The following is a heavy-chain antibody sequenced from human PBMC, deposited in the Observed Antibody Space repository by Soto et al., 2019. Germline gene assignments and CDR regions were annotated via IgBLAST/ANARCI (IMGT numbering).Heavy chain of an antibody. J-gene: IGHJ6*02. V-gene: IGHV4-59*01. CDR3: AREMISTSRNYYYGMGV. D-gene: IGHD2-2*01. Sequence: PSETLCLTCSVSGDSIGGFYWSWIRQPPGKGLQWIGNVYYTGTTDYNPSLRSRVTISVDMSKNQFSLKLSSVTAADTAVYYCAREMISTSRNYYYGMGVWGQGTTVTXSS. CDR2: VYYTGTT. CDR1: GDSIGGFY.